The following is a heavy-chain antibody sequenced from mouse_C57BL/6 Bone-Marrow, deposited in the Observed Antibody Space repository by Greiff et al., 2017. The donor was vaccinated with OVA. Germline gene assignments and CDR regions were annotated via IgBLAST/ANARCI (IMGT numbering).Heavy chain of an antibody. CDR1: GFTFSSYA. CDR2: ISSGGDYI. J-gene: IGHJ2*01. D-gene: IGHD2-3*01. V-gene: IGHV5-9-1*02. CDR3: TRDGKSLDY. Sequence: EVKLMESGEGLVKPGGSLKLSCAASGFTFSSYAMSWVRQTPEKRLEWVAYISSGGDYIYYADTVKGRFTISRDNARNTLYLQMSSLKSEDTAMYYCTRDGKSLDYWGQGTTLTVSS.